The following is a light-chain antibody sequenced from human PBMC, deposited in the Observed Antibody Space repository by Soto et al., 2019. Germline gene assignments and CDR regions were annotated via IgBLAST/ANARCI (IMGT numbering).Light chain of an antibody. CDR2: EVS. CDR3: SSYTSSSTRV. Sequence: QSALTQPASVSGSPGQSITISCTGTSSDVGGYNYVSWYQQHPGKAPKLMIYEVSNRPSGVSNRFSGSTSGNTASLTISGLQAEDDADYYCSSYTSSSTRVFGTGTKLNVL. J-gene: IGLJ1*01. V-gene: IGLV2-14*01. CDR1: SSDVGGYNY.